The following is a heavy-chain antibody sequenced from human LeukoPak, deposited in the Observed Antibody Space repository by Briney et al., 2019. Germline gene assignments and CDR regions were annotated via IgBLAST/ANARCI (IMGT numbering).Heavy chain of an antibody. D-gene: IGHD5-18*01. CDR1: GGSISSYY. J-gene: IGHJ4*02. CDR2: IYYSGST. V-gene: IGHV4-59*08. Sequence: SETLSLTCTVSGGSISSYYWSWLRQPPGKGLEWIGYIYYSGSTNYNPSLKSRVTISVDTSKNQFSLKLSSVTAADTAVYYCAGSSGYSYGYSDYWGQGTLVTVSS. CDR3: AGSSGYSYGYSDY.